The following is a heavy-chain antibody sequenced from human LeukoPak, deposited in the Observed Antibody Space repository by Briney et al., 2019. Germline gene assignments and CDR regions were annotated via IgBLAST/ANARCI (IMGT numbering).Heavy chain of an antibody. V-gene: IGHV3-48*01. CDR1: GFTFSNYN. J-gene: IGHJ4*02. D-gene: IGHD5-18*01. CDR2: ITSSGSTI. CDR3: ARVWDGYSGEDY. Sequence: GGSLRLSCAASGFTFSNYNMIWVRQAPGKGLECISYITSSGSTIHYADSVKGRFTISRDNAKKSLYLQMNSLRADDTAVYYCARVWDGYSGEDYWGQGTLVTVSS.